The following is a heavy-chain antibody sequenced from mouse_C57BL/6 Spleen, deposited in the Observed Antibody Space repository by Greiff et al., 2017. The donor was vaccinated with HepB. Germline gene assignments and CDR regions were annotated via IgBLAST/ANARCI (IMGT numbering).Heavy chain of an antibody. CDR2: IDPSDSET. CDR1: GYTFTSYW. D-gene: IGHD1-1*01. CDR3: ARGGYYGSSYASYWYCDV. V-gene: IGHV1-52*01. J-gene: IGHJ1*03. Sequence: QVQLQQSGAELVRPGSSVKLSCKASGYTFTSYWMHWVKQRPIQGLEWIGNIDPSDSETHYNQKFKDKAILTVDKSSSTAYMQLSSLTSEDSAVYYCARGGYYGSSYASYWYCDVWGTGTTVTVSS.